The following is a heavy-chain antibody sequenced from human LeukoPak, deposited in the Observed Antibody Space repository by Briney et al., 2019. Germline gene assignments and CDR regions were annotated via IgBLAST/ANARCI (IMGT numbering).Heavy chain of an antibody. V-gene: IGHV1-46*01. J-gene: IGHJ4*02. CDR3: ARVGAIAARERRNDY. Sequence: ASVKVSCKASGYTFTSYYMHWVRQAPGQGLEWMGIINPSGGSTSYAQKFQGRVTMTRDTSTSTVYMELSSLRSEDTAVYYCARVGAIAARERRNDYWGQGTLVTVSS. CDR2: INPSGGST. D-gene: IGHD6-6*01. CDR1: GYTFTSYY.